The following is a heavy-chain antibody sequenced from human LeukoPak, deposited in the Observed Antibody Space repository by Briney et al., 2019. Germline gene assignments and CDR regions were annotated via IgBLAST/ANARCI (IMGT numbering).Heavy chain of an antibody. CDR2: IYTSGST. CDR1: GGSISSYY. V-gene: IGHV4-4*07. D-gene: IGHD3-10*01. J-gene: IGHJ5*02. Sequence: PSETLSLTCTVSGGSISSYYWSWIRQPAGKGLEWIGRIYTSGSTNYNPSLKSRVTMSVDTSKNQFSLKLSSVTAADTGVYYCARDFTMVRGALNWFDPWGQGTLVTVSS. CDR3: ARDFTMVRGALNWFDP.